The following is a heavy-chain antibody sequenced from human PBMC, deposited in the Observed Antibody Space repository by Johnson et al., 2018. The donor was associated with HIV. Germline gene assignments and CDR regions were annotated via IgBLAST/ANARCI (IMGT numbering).Heavy chain of an antibody. V-gene: IGHV3-11*01. CDR1: GFVFSDSH. CDR2: ISSSGSTT. CDR3: AAPSLGGATFDAFDI. D-gene: IGHD1-26*01. Sequence: QVQLVESGGDLVKPGGSLRVSCLASGFVFSDSHMSWIRQAPGKGLEWVSYISSSGSTTYYADSVKGRFTISRDNSKNTLYLQMNSLRAEDTAVYYCAAPSLGGATFDAFDIWGQGTMVTVSS. J-gene: IGHJ3*02.